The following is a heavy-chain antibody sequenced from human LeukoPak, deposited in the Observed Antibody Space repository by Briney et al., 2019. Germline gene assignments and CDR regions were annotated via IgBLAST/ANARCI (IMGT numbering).Heavy chain of an antibody. Sequence: GGSLRLSCAASGFTFSDYELHWVRRAPGKGLEWISHISTSGSITSYADSVKGRFTISRDNAKNSLFLQMNSLKAEDTAVYYCARGGLGYWGQGTLVTVSS. D-gene: IGHD3-16*01. CDR3: ARGGLGY. J-gene: IGHJ4*02. V-gene: IGHV3-48*03. CDR1: GFTFSDYE. CDR2: ISTSGSIT.